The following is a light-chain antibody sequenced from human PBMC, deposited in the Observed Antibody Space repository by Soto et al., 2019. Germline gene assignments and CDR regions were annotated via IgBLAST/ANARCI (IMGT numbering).Light chain of an antibody. CDR3: QQHNNLPT. CDR1: QSVSSN. CDR2: GAS. V-gene: IGKV3-15*01. J-gene: IGKJ3*01. Sequence: EIVMTQSPATLSVSPGERANLSCRASQSVSSNLAWYQQKPGQAPRLLIYGASTRATCISARFSGSGSGTEFALSISSRQSEDFAVYFFQQHNNLPTLGPGTKVDIK.